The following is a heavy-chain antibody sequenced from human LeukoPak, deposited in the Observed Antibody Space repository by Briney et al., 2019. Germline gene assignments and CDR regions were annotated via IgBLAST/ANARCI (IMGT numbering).Heavy chain of an antibody. J-gene: IGHJ3*02. CDR3: ARDMGGYSYGYEDAFDI. Sequence: ASVKVSCKASGYTFTSYGIRWGRQAPGHGLGWRGWISAYNGNTNYAQKLQGRVTMTTDTSTSTAYMELSSLRSEDPAVYYCARDMGGYSYGYEDAFDIWGQGTMVTVSS. CDR1: GYTFTSYG. D-gene: IGHD5-18*01. CDR2: ISAYNGNT. V-gene: IGHV1-18*01.